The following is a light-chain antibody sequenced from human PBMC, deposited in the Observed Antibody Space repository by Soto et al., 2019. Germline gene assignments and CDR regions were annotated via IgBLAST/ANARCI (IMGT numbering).Light chain of an antibody. CDR1: RSVSSY. Sequence: EIVLTQSPATLSLSPGERATLSCRASRSVSSYLAWYQQKPGQAPRLLIYDASNRATGIPARFSGSGSGTDFTLTISSLEPEDFAVYYCQQRSNWPWTCGQGTKVEIK. CDR3: QQRSNWPWT. CDR2: DAS. V-gene: IGKV3-11*01. J-gene: IGKJ1*01.